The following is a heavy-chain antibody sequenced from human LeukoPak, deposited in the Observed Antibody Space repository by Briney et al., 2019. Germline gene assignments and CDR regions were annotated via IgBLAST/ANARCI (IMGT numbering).Heavy chain of an antibody. D-gene: IGHD2-15*01. CDR3: ARVMVVAVYYYYYMDV. V-gene: IGHV3-23*01. CDR2: ISGSGGST. CDR1: GFTFSSYA. J-gene: IGHJ6*03. Sequence: PGGSLRLSCAASGFTFSSYAMSWVRQAPGKGLEWVSAISGSGGSTYYADSVKGRFTISRDNSKNTLYLQMNSLRAEDTAVYYCARVMVVAVYYYYYMDVWGKGTTVTVSS.